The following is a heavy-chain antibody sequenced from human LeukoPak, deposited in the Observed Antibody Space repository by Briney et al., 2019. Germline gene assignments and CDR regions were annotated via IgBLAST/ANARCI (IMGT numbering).Heavy chain of an antibody. CDR2: ISSDGGST. CDR3: VRGDYYDSSGYYYRYLQH. Sequence: PGGSLRLSCSASGFTFSSYAMHWVRQAPGKGLEYVSAISSDGGSTYYADSVKGRFTISRDNSKNTLYPQMSSLRAEDTAVYYCVRGDYYDSSGYYYRYLQHWGQGTLVTVSS. V-gene: IGHV3-64D*06. CDR1: GFTFSSYA. D-gene: IGHD3-22*01. J-gene: IGHJ1*01.